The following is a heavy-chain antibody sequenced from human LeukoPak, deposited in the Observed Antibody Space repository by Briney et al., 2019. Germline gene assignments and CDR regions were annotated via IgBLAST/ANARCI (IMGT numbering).Heavy chain of an antibody. D-gene: IGHD4-23*01. CDR3: ARIVEGGNSDF. V-gene: IGHV3-74*01. CDR1: GFSFNNYW. CDR2: LNTDGTIT. J-gene: IGHJ4*02. Sequence: GGSLRLSCVASGFSFNNYWMLWVRQAPGEGLVWVSRLNTDGTITSYADSVRGRFTISRDNAKNTLYLQMSDLRAEDTAVYYCARIVEGGNSDFWGQGTLVTVSS.